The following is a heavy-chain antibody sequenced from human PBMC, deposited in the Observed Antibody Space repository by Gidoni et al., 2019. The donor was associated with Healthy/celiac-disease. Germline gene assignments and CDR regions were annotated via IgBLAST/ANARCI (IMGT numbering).Heavy chain of an antibody. D-gene: IGHD6-13*01. CDR1: GYSFTSYC. CDR3: ARLGIAATEGIDI. J-gene: IGHJ3*02. Sequence: EVQLVQSGAEVKKPGESLRISCKGSGYSFTSYCISWVSQMPGKGREWMGRIDPSDSYTNYSPYIQGHVTISADKSISTAYLQWSSLKASDTAMYYCARLGIAATEGIDIWGQGTMVTVSS. V-gene: IGHV5-10-1*03. CDR2: IDPSDSYT.